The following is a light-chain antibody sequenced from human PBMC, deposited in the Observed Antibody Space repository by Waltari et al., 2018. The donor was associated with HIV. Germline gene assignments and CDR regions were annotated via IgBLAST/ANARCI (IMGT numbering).Light chain of an antibody. Sequence: DIQMTQTPSSLSASVGARVTITCRASQSISSYLNWYQQKPGKAPKLLIYAASSLQSGVPSRVSGSGSGTDFTLTISSLQPEDFATYYCQQSYSTLWTFGQGTKVEIK. J-gene: IGKJ1*01. CDR1: QSISSY. V-gene: IGKV1-39*01. CDR2: AAS. CDR3: QQSYSTLWT.